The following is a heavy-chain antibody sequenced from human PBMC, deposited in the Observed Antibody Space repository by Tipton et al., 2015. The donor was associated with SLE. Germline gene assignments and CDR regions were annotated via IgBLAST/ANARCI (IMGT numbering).Heavy chain of an antibody. Sequence: TLSLTCSVSGGSISSNYWIWIRQPPGKGLEWIGEINHSGSTNYNPSLKSRVTISVDASKKQFSLKLISVTAADTAMYYCASLGVPAVGKRFDPWGQGTLVTVSS. CDR2: INHSGST. J-gene: IGHJ5*02. V-gene: IGHV4-34*01. CDR1: GGSISSNY. D-gene: IGHD2-2*01. CDR3: ASLGVPAVGKRFDP.